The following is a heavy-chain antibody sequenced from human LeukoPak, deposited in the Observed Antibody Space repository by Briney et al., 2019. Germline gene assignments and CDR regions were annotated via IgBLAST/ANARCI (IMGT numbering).Heavy chain of an antibody. CDR3: ARGDPYYYGSGSYQTNWFDP. D-gene: IGHD3-10*01. J-gene: IGHJ5*02. Sequence: GASVKVSCKASGYTFTSYGISWVRQATGQGLEWMGWMNPNSGNTGYAQKFQGRVTMTRNTSISTAYMELSSLRSEDTAVYYCARGDPYYYGSGSYQTNWFDPWGQGTLVTVSS. CDR2: MNPNSGNT. V-gene: IGHV1-8*02. CDR1: GYTFTSYG.